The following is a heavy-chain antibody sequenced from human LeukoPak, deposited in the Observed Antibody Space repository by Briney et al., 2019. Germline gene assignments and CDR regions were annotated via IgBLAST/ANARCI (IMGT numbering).Heavy chain of an antibody. CDR3: ARDRWELPHYYYYGLDV. Sequence: GGSLRLSCATSGFTFNEYSMNWVRQAPGKGLEWVSSIISGSGNIYYADSVKGRFTISRDNAKNSLYLQMNSLRADDTAVYYCARDRWELPHYYYYGLDVWGQGTTVTVSS. CDR2: IISGSGNI. J-gene: IGHJ6*02. V-gene: IGHV3-21*01. D-gene: IGHD1-26*01. CDR1: GFTFNEYS.